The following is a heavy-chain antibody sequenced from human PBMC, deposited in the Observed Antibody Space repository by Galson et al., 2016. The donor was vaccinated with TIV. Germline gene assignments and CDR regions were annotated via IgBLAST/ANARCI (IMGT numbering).Heavy chain of an antibody. J-gene: IGHJ6*02. D-gene: IGHD2-15*01. CDR3: ARDRVVDATYYYYYFGMDV. CDR1: GLSVSINY. Sequence: LRLSCAASGLSVSINYMTWVRQAPGKGLEWVSLISDGGNTYYPDSVKGRFTISRDNSKNTLYLQMNSLRVEDTAVYYCARDRVVDATYYYYYFGMDVWGQGTAVTVSS. CDR2: ISDGGNT. V-gene: IGHV3-66*02.